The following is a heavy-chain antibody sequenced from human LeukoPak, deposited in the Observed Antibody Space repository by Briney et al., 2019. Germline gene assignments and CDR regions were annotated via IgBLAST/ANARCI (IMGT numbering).Heavy chain of an antibody. CDR1: GGSFSGYY. CDR2: INHSGST. CDR3: ARGRRAFDY. D-gene: IGHD1-14*01. J-gene: IGHJ4*02. Sequence: PSETLSLTCAVYGGSFSGYYWSWIRQPPGKGLEWIGEINHSGSTNYNPSLKSRVTISVDTSKNQFSLKLSSVTAADTVVYYCARGRRAFDYWGREPWSPSPQ. V-gene: IGHV4-34*01.